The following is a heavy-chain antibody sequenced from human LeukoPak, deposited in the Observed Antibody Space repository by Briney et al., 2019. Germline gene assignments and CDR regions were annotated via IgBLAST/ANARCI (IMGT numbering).Heavy chain of an antibody. CDR1: GFTFDDYA. D-gene: IGHD6-13*01. Sequence: GGSLRLSCAASGFTFDDYAMHWVRQAPGKGLEWVSLISWDGGSTYYADSVKGRFTISRDNSKNSLYLQMNSLRAEDTALYYCAKGVKTYSSSWYIDYWGQGTLVTVSS. J-gene: IGHJ4*02. CDR3: AKGVKTYSSSWYIDY. V-gene: IGHV3-43D*03. CDR2: ISWDGGST.